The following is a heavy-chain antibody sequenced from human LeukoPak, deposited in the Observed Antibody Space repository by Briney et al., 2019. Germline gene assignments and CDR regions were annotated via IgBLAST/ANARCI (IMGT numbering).Heavy chain of an antibody. Sequence: GGSLRLSCAASRSTFNSYAMSWARQAPGKGLEWVSVIGGSNGITFYVGSVKGRFTISRDNSKDTLYLQMNSLRAEDTAVYYCARNENSGWGYFDYWGQGTLVTVSS. D-gene: IGHD5-12*01. CDR3: ARNENSGWGYFDY. CDR2: IGGSNGIT. J-gene: IGHJ4*02. V-gene: IGHV3-23*01. CDR1: RSTFNSYA.